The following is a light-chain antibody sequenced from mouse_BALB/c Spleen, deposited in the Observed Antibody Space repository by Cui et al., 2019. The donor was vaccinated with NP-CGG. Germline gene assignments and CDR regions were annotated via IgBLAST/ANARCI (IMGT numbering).Light chain of an antibody. J-gene: IGLJ1*01. V-gene: IGLV1*01. Sequence: AVVSQESALTTSHGETVTLTCRLSNGTITTNNFANWVQEKADHLFTGLIGGTNNRAPGVPARFSGSLIGDKAALTITGAQTEDEAIYFCGLWYNNHWVFGGGTKLTVL. CDR1: NGTITTNNF. CDR2: GTN. CDR3: GLWYNNHWV.